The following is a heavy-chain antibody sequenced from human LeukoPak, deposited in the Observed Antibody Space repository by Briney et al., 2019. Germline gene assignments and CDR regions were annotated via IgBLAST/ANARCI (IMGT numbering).Heavy chain of an antibody. J-gene: IGHJ4*02. CDR3: ARDVNWGHLDY. D-gene: IGHD7-27*01. V-gene: IGHV3-7*01. CDR2: VREDGS. Sequence: GGSLRLSCAAPAFTFCAYWMAWVRQGPGKGLEWVASVREDGSDYVASMKGRFAISRNNAKNSVYLQMNSLRAEDTAVYYCARDVNWGHLDYWGQGALVTVSS. CDR1: AFTFCAYW.